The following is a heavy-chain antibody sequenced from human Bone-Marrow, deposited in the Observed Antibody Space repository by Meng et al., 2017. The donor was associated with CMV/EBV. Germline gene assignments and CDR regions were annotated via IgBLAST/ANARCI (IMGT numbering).Heavy chain of an antibody. CDR3: ARSRAIQLDALDV. CDR2: ISSSGYYI. D-gene: IGHD1-1*01. J-gene: IGHJ6*02. CDR1: GFILSNYS. V-gene: IGHV3-21*01. Sequence: GESLKISCAASGFILSNYSMNWVRQAPGKGLEWASSISSSGYYIHYAASMRGRFTISRDSAKNSLYLQTNSLRAEDTAVYFCARSRAIQLDALDVWGQGTTVTVSS.